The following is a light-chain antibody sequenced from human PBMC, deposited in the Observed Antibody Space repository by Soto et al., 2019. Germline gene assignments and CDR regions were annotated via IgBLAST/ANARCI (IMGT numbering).Light chain of an antibody. CDR2: EVS. CDR1: SSDVGGYNY. J-gene: IGLJ2*01. CDR3: SSYTSSSTLVV. V-gene: IGLV2-14*01. Sequence: QSALTQPASLSGSPGQSITISCPGTSSDVGGYNYVSWYQQHPGKAPKLMIYEVSNRPSGVSNRFSGSKSGNTASLTISGLQAEDEAEYYCSSYTSSSTLVVFGGGTKVTVL.